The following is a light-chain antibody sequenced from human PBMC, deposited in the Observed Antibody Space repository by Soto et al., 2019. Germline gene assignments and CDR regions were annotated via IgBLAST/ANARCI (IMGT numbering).Light chain of an antibody. CDR3: CSYAGSYTEV. J-gene: IGLJ1*01. V-gene: IGLV2-11*01. Sequence: QSALTQPRSVSGSPGQSVTISCTGASSVVGGYNYVSWYQQHPGKAPKLMIYDVSKRPSGVPDRFSGSKSGNTASLTISGLQAEDEADYYCCSYAGSYTEVFGNGTKVTVL. CDR1: SSVVGGYNY. CDR2: DVS.